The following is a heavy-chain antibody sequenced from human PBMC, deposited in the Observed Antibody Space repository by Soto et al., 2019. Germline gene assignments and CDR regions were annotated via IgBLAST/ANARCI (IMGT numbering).Heavy chain of an antibody. D-gene: IGHD2-2*02. V-gene: IGHV1-18*01. J-gene: IGHJ4*02. CDR1: GYTFTSYG. CDR2: ITTYNGNT. CDR3: ARDLGYGYTSDY. Sequence: ASVKVSCKASGYTFTSYGVTWVRQAPGQGLEWMGWITTYNGNTNYAQKFQGRVTMTTDTSTSTAYMELRSLRAEDTAVYYCARDLGYGYTSDYWGQGTLVTVSS.